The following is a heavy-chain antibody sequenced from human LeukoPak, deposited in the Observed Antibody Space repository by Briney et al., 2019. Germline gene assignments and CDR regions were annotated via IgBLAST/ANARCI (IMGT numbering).Heavy chain of an antibody. CDR3: ARARDYNSGSYPGF. J-gene: IGHJ4*02. Sequence: PGGSLRLSCEAAGFSLTSYWMHWVRQAPGEGLTWISRINHDATDAIYADSVRGRFTISRDDAKNALYLQLNRLGADDTAIYYCARARDYNSGSYPGFWGRGTLVTVSS. D-gene: IGHD3-10*01. CDR1: GFSLTSYW. CDR2: INHDATDA. V-gene: IGHV3-74*01.